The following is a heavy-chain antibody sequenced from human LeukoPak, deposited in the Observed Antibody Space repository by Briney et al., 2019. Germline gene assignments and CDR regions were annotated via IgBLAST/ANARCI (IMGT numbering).Heavy chain of an antibody. CDR1: GGSFSGYY. CDR3: ATRAPYCSSTSCYEADNWFDP. J-gene: IGHJ5*02. Sequence: PSETLSLTCAVYGGSFSGYYWSWIRQPPGKGLEWIGEINHSGNTNYNPSLKSRVTISVDTSKNQLSLKLSSVTAADTAVYYCATRAPYCSSTSCYEADNWFDPWGQGTLVTVSS. D-gene: IGHD2-2*01. V-gene: IGHV4-34*01. CDR2: INHSGNT.